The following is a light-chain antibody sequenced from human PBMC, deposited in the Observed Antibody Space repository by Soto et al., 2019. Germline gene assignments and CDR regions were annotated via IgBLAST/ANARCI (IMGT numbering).Light chain of an antibody. CDR2: DAS. J-gene: IGKJ5*01. CDR3: QQRQYWPPIT. CDR1: QSVSSN. Sequence: EIVLTQSPGTLSLSPGERGALSCRASQSVSSNYVAWYQQKPGQAPRLLIYDASNRATGIPARFSGSGSGTDFTLTISSLEPEDCAIYYCQQRQYWPPITFGQGTRLEIK. V-gene: IGKV3-11*01.